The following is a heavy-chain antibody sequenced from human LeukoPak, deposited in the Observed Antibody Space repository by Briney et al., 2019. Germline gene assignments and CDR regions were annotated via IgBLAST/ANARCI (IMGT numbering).Heavy chain of an antibody. CDR1: GFTFSSYW. CDR2: IKQDGSEK. Sequence: GGSLRLSCAASGFTFSSYWMSWVRQAPGKGLEWVANIKQDGSEKYYVDSVKGRFTISRDNAKNSLYLQMNSLRAEDTALYYCARGPSGILTGYYANWGQGTLVTVSS. D-gene: IGHD3-9*01. V-gene: IGHV3-7*03. CDR3: ARGPSGILTGYYAN. J-gene: IGHJ4*02.